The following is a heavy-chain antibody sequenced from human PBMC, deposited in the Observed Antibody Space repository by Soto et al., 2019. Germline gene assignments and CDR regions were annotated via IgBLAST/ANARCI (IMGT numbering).Heavy chain of an antibody. D-gene: IGHD2-15*01. CDR2: IYYSGST. J-gene: IGHJ6*02. Sequence: QVQLQESGPGLVKPSQTLSLTCTVSGGSIRSGGDYWSWIRQHPGKGLEWSGYIYYSGSTYYNPSLKSRVTLSVDTSKNHFSLKLSSVTAADTAVYYWARATPYYYFGMDVWGQGTTVTVAS. CDR1: GGSIRSGGDY. V-gene: IGHV4-31*03. CDR3: ARATPYYYFGMDV.